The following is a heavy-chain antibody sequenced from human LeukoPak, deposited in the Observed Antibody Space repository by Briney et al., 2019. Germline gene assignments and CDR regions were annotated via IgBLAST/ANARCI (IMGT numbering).Heavy chain of an antibody. V-gene: IGHV3-23*01. D-gene: IGHD2-21*01. CDR1: GFTFSSYS. Sequence: GGSLRLSCAASGFTFSSYSMSWVRQAPGKGLEWVSAVSGSGGSTYYADSVKGRFTISRDNSKNTLYLQMNSLRAEDTAVYYCAKVGSLGYLRYFQHWGQGTLVTVSS. J-gene: IGHJ1*01. CDR3: AKVGSLGYLRYFQH. CDR2: VSGSGGST.